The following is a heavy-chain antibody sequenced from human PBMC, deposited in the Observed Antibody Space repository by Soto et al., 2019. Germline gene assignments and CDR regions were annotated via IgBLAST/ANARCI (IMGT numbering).Heavy chain of an antibody. D-gene: IGHD3-16*02. CDR3: AKDLGDYVWGSYRDSLDI. CDR1: GFTFSSYA. Sequence: GGSLRLSCAASGFTFSSYAMSWVRQAPGKGLEWVSAISGSGGSTYYADSVKGRFTISRANSKNTLYLQMNSLRAEDAALYYCAKDLGDYVWGSYRDSLDIWGQGTMVTVSS. J-gene: IGHJ3*02. CDR2: ISGSGGST. V-gene: IGHV3-23*01.